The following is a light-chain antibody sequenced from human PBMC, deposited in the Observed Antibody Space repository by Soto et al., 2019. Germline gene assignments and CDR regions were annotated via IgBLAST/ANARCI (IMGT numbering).Light chain of an antibody. CDR3: QHRSNWPLT. CDR2: DAS. V-gene: IGKV3-11*01. CDR1: QSVSSF. J-gene: IGKJ4*01. Sequence: EIVLTQSPATLSLSPGERATLSCRASQSVSSFLAWYQQKPGQAPGLLIYDASNRATGIPARFSGSGSGTDFTLTISSLEPEDFAVYYCQHRSNWPLTFGGGTKVEI.